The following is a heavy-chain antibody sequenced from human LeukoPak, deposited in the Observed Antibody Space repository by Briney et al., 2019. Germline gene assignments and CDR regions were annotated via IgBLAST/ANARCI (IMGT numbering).Heavy chain of an antibody. D-gene: IGHD3-10*01. CDR3: ARGSITMVRGVIIAKGYYFDY. Sequence: PSETLSLTCTVSGGSISSGDYYWSWIRQPPGKGLEWIGYIYYSGSTYYNPSLKSRVTISVGTSKNQFSLKLSSVTAADTAVYYCARGSITMVRGVIIAKGYYFDYWGQGTLVIVSS. V-gene: IGHV4-30-4*08. CDR1: GGSISSGDYY. J-gene: IGHJ4*02. CDR2: IYYSGST.